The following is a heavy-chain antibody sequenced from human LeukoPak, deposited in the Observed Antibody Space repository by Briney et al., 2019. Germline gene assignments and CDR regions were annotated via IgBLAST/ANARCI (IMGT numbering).Heavy chain of an antibody. V-gene: IGHV3-23*01. CDR1: GFTFSSYA. J-gene: IGHJ4*02. CDR2: ISGSGGST. Sequence: GGSLRLSCAASGFTFSSYAMSWVRQAPGKGLEWVSAISGSGGSTYYADSVKGRFTISRDNSKNTLYLQMNSLRAEDTAVYYCAKGFRSYYDSSGLDYWGQGTLVTVSS. CDR3: AKGFRSYYDSSGLDY. D-gene: IGHD3-22*01.